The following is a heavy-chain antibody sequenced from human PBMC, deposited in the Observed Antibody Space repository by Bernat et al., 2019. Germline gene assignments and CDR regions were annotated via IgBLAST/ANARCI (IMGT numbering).Heavy chain of an antibody. D-gene: IGHD3-22*01. V-gene: IGHV3-21*01. J-gene: IGHJ4*02. CDR3: ARDLGTDYYDSSGYSN. CDR2: ISSSSSYI. CDR1: GFTFSSYS. Sequence: EVQLVESGGGLVKPGGSLRLSCAASGFTFSSYSMNWVRQAPGKGLEWVSSISSSSSYIYYADSVKGRFTISRDNAKNSLYLQMNSLRAEDTAVYYCARDLGTDYYDSSGYSNWGQGTLVTVSS.